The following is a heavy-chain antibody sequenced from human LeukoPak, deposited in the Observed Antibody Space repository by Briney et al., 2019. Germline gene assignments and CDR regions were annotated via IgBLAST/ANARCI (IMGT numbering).Heavy chain of an antibody. CDR2: ISGSGGST. Sequence: GGSLRLSCAASGFTFSSYVMRWVRQAPGKGLEWVSDISGSGGSTYYADSVKGRFTISRDNSKTTLYLQMNSLRAEDTAIYYCASRVVALGSYWGQGTLVTVSS. J-gene: IGHJ4*02. D-gene: IGHD2-15*01. CDR3: ASRVVALGSY. V-gene: IGHV3-23*01. CDR1: GFTFSSYV.